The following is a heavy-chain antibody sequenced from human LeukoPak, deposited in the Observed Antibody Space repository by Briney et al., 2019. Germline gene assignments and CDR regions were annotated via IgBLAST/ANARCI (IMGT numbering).Heavy chain of an antibody. Sequence: DPGGSLRLSCAASGFTFSSYWMSWVRQAQGKGLEWVANIEQDGSEKYYVDSGKGRFTISRDNAKNSLYLQMNSLRDEDTAVYYCARDRYYGSGIFDYWGQGTLVTVSS. CDR2: IEQDGSEK. V-gene: IGHV3-7*01. D-gene: IGHD3-10*01. CDR3: ARDRYYGSGIFDY. J-gene: IGHJ4*02. CDR1: GFTFSSYW.